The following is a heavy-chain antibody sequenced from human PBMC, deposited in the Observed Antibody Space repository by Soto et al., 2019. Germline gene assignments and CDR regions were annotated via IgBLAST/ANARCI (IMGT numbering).Heavy chain of an antibody. CDR1: GFTFSTYA. J-gene: IGHJ4*02. D-gene: IGHD2-21*02. CDR2: ISGGGDST. CDR3: AKCKGLAYFGGTCYFIDS. V-gene: IGHV3-23*01. Sequence: GGYLRLSCAASGFTFSTYAMTWVRQAPGRGLEWVSAISGGGDSTYYTDSVKGRFTISRDFSNNTLYLQMNSLRAEDTAVYYYAKCKGLAYFGGTCYFIDSWCQGVLVSVS.